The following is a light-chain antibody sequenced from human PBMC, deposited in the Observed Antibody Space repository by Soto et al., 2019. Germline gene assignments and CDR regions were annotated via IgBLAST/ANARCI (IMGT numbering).Light chain of an antibody. CDR2: KVS. CDR1: QSILHTDGNTY. Sequence: DVVMTQSPLSLPVTLGQPASISCRSRQSILHTDGNTYLNWVQQRPGQSPRRLIYKVSNRDTWVLDRYSGSSSVTHFTLNISRGEAEDIGVYSCMQPTHCPPHTFGQGPKLE. V-gene: IGKV2-30*02. J-gene: IGKJ2*01. CDR3: MQPTHCPPHT.